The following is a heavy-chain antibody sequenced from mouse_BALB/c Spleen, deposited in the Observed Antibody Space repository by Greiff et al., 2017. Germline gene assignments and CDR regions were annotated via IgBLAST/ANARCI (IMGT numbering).Heavy chain of an antibody. J-gene: IGHJ4*01. CDR3: ARRYSYAMDY. CDR1: GFTFSDYY. V-gene: IGHV5-4*02. Sequence: EVQRVESGGGLVKPGGSLKLSCAASGFTFSDYYMYWVRQTPEKRLEWVATISDGGSYTYYPDSVKGRFTISRDNAKNNLYLQMSSLKSEDTAMYYCARRYSYAMDYWGQGTSVTVSS. CDR2: ISDGGSYT. D-gene: IGHD2-14*01.